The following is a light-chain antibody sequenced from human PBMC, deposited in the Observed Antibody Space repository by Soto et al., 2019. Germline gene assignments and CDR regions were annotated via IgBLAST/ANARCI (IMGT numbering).Light chain of an antibody. CDR1: QSINTW. J-gene: IGKJ1*01. Sequence: DIQMTQSPSTLSASVGDRVTITCRASQSINTWLAWYQQKPGKAPKLLIYDASSLESGVPSRFSGSGSGTEFTLTISSLQPDDIATYYCQQFGTFGQGTKV. CDR2: DAS. V-gene: IGKV1-5*01. CDR3: QQFGT.